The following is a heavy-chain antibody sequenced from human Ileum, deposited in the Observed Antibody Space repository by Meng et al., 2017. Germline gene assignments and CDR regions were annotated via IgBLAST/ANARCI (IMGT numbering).Heavy chain of an antibody. J-gene: IGHJ4*02. CDR1: GGSINSYDW. CDR2: IYHGGSI. Sequence: QVRLKETGPGLGRPSVARSLTCAVYGGSINSYDWWSWVRQAPGKGLEWIGEIYHGGSINYNPSLKSRVTISADTSKNQFSLSLDSVTAADTAVYYCVRNDYCSGGTCYPHFDYWGQGTLVTVSS. V-gene: IGHV4-4*02. CDR3: VRNDYCSGGTCYPHFDY. D-gene: IGHD2-15*01.